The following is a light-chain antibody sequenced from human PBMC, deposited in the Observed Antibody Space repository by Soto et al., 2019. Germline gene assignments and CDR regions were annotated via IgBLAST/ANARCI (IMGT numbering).Light chain of an antibody. Sequence: DIQMTQSPSSLSASVGDRVTITCRASQRPDNYLNWYQQKPGEAPKLLIYARSTLQSGVPPRFRGGGSGTEFTLTISSLQPEDFATYYCQQSYSTPLTFGGGTRVEIK. CDR1: QRPDNY. CDR3: QQSYSTPLT. V-gene: IGKV1-39*01. CDR2: ARS. J-gene: IGKJ4*01.